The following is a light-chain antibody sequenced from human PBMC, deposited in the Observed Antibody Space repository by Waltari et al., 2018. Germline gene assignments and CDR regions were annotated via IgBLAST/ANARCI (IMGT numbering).Light chain of an antibody. CDR2: GAS. Sequence: EIGLTQSPGTLSLSPGERATPSCRASQSVSSSYLAWYQQKPGQAPRLLIYGASSRATGTPDRFSGSGSATDFTLTINRLEPEDFAVYYCQQYGTSPRTFGQGTRVEIK. V-gene: IGKV3-20*01. CDR3: QQYGTSPRT. J-gene: IGKJ1*01. CDR1: QSVSSSY.